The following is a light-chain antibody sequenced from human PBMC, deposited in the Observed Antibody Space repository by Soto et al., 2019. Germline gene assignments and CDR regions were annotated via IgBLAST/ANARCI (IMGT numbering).Light chain of an antibody. J-gene: IGLJ1*01. CDR2: SNN. V-gene: IGLV1-44*01. CDR3: AAWDDSHYV. CDR1: SSNIGSNT. Sequence: QSVLTQPPSASGTPGQRVTISCSGSSSNIGSNTVNGYQQLPGTAPKLLIYSNNQRPSGVPDRFSGSKSGTSASLAISGLQSEDEADYYCAAWDDSHYVFGTGTKLTVL.